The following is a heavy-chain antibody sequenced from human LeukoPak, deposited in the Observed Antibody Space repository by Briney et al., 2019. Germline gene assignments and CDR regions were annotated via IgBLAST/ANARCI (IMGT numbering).Heavy chain of an antibody. CDR1: GYTFTGYY. D-gene: IGHD1-26*01. CDR3: ARDPTGDSGSLGTPDY. V-gene: IGHV1-2*02. J-gene: IGHJ4*02. Sequence: ASVKVCCKASGYTFTGYYMHWVRQAPGQGLEWMGWINPNSGGTNYAQKFQGRVTMTRDTSISTAYMELSRLRSDDTAVYYCARDPTGDSGSLGTPDYWGQGTLVTVSS. CDR2: INPNSGGT.